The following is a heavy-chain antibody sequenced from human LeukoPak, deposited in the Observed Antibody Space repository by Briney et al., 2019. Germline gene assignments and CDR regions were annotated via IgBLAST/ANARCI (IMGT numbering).Heavy chain of an antibody. D-gene: IGHD6-19*01. Sequence: PGRSLRLSCAASGFTFSSYGMHWVRQAPGKGLEWVAVISCDGSNKYYADSVKGRFTISRDNSKNTLYLQMNSLRAEDTAVYYCAKDVKGGSGWYGGAGNWFDPWGQGALVTVSS. J-gene: IGHJ5*02. CDR2: ISCDGSNK. CDR3: AKDVKGGSGWYGGAGNWFDP. V-gene: IGHV3-30*18. CDR1: GFTFSSYG.